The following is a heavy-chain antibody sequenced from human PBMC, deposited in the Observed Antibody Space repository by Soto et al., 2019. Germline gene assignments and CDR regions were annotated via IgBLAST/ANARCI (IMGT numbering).Heavy chain of an antibody. Sequence: SETLSLTCTVSGGSISSGGYYWSWIRQHPGKGLEWIGYIYYSGSTYYNPSLKSRVTISVDTSKNQFSLKLSSVTAADTAVYYCASHSTYYYDSSGYYQIYDYWGQGTLVTVSS. J-gene: IGHJ4*02. V-gene: IGHV4-31*03. CDR1: GGSISSGGYY. CDR2: IYYSGST. D-gene: IGHD3-22*01. CDR3: ASHSTYYYDSSGYYQIYDY.